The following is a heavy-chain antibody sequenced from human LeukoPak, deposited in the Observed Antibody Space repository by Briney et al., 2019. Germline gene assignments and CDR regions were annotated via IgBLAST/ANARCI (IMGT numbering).Heavy chain of an antibody. D-gene: IGHD6-13*01. V-gene: IGHV4-59*12. CDR2: IYYSGST. CDR1: GGSISSYY. J-gene: IGHJ4*02. Sequence: SETLSLTCTVSGGSISSYYWSWVRQPPGKGLEWIGYIYYSGSTNYNPSLKSRFTISVDTSKNQFSLKLSYVTAADTAVYYCARDLGSSWAQWGQGTLVTVSS. CDR3: ARDLGSSWAQ.